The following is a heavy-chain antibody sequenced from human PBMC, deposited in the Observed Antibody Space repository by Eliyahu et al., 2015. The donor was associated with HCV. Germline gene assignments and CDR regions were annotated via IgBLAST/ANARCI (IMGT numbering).Heavy chain of an antibody. CDR1: GFTFSSYA. CDR2: ISGSGGST. J-gene: IGHJ4*02. CDR3: AKDRQRWSIAAPFDY. Sequence: EVQLLESGGGLVQPGGSXRLSCXXXGFTFSSYAMXWVRQAPGKGLEWVSAISGSGGSTYYADSVKGRFTISRDNSKNTLYLQMNSLRAEDTAVYYCAKDRQRWSIAAPFDYWGQGTLVTVSS. V-gene: IGHV3-23*01. D-gene: IGHD6-6*01.